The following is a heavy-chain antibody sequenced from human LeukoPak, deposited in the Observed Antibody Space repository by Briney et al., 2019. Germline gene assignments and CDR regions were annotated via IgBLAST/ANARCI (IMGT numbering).Heavy chain of an antibody. CDR2: ISSSSSYI. D-gene: IGHD6-13*01. CDR1: GFTFSSYS. Sequence: PGGSLRLSCAASGFTFSSYSMNWVRKAPGKGLEWVSSISSSSSYIYYAGSVEGRFTISRDNAKNSLYLQMNSLRAEDTAVYYCARDGQQLPFDYWGQGTLVTVSS. CDR3: ARDGQQLPFDY. V-gene: IGHV3-21*01. J-gene: IGHJ4*02.